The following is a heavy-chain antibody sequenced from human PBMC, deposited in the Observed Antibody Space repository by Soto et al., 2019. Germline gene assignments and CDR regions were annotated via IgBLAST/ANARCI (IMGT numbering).Heavy chain of an antibody. Sequence: VKVSCKASGGTFSSYAISWVRQAPGQGLEWMGGIIPIFGTANYAQKFQGRVTITADKSTSTAYMELSSLRSEDTAVYYCAGDPLAHMYNWFDPWGQGTLVTVSS. CDR2: IIPIFGTA. CDR1: GGTFSSYA. V-gene: IGHV1-69*13. D-gene: IGHD2-21*01. J-gene: IGHJ5*02. CDR3: AGDPLAHMYNWFDP.